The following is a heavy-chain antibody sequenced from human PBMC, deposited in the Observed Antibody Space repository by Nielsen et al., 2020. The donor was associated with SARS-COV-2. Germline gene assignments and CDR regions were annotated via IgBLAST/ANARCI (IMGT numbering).Heavy chain of an antibody. V-gene: IGHV4-31*03. J-gene: IGHJ3*02. CDR1: GGSISSGVYY. D-gene: IGHD1-26*01. CDR3: ARARGGSYLGAFDI. Sequence: SETLSLTCTVSGGSISSGVYYWSWIRQLPGKGLEWIGYSYYSGSAHYNPSLRSRVTISVDTSKNQFSLELSSVTAADTAVYYCARARGGSYLGAFDIWGQGTMVTVSS. CDR2: SYYSGSA.